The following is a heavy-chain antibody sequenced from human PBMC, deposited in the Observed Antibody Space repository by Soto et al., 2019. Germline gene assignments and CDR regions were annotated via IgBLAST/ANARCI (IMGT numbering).Heavy chain of an antibody. CDR1: GFTFSGFS. D-gene: IGHD3-22*01. J-gene: IGHJ4*02. CDR2: VTSSPSSM. Sequence: PGGSLRLSCAASGFTFSGFSMNWVRQAPGKGLEWVSSVTSSPSSMFYADSVKGRFTISRDDAKDPLFLQMNSLRADDTAVYYCAREADFASSGYVLDYWGLGTLVTVSS. V-gene: IGHV3-21*01. CDR3: AREADFASSGYVLDY.